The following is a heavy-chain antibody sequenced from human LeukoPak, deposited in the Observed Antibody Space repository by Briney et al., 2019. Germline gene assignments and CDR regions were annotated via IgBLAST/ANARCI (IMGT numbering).Heavy chain of an antibody. J-gene: IGHJ4*02. CDR3: ASVTMVRGPHFDY. D-gene: IGHD3-10*01. CDR1: GFTFSSSG. CDR2: IWYDASNT. V-gene: IGHV3-33*01. Sequence: PGGSLRLSCAASGFTFSSSGMHWVRQPPGKGLEWVAEIWYDASNTYYADAVKGRFTISRDNSKNTLFLQMNSLRAEDTAVYYCASVTMVRGPHFDYWGQGTLVTVSS.